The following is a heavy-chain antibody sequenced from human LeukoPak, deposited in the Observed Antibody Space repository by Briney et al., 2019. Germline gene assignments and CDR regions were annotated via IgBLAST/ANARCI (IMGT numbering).Heavy chain of an antibody. CDR1: GYSFTDYY. CDR3: ARDFSQYTGY. V-gene: IGHV1-2*02. J-gene: IGHJ4*02. Sequence: ASVKVSCKASGYSFTDYYIHWVRQARGQGLEGMGWIFPNTGGTKFAQKFQGRFTMTRDTSISTAYMELSSLRSDDTAIYYCARDFSQYTGYWGQGTLVTVPS. D-gene: IGHD2-2*02. CDR2: IFPNTGGT.